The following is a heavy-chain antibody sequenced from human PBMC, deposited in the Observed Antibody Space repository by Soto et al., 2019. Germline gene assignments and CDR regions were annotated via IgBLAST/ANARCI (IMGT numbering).Heavy chain of an antibody. V-gene: IGHV3-7*03. J-gene: IGHJ4*02. D-gene: IGHD3-16*02. CDR1: GFKFSDYW. CDR3: ARDGLLFSGPYRPSRFDC. CDR2: IKHDTSEA. Sequence: PGGSLRLSCAASGFKFSDYWMSWVRQAPGKWLEWVGNIKHDTSEAHYANSVKGRFTITRDNIKNFLFLQMNGLRPDDTASYYCARDGLLFSGPYRPSRFDCWGPGTLVTVSS.